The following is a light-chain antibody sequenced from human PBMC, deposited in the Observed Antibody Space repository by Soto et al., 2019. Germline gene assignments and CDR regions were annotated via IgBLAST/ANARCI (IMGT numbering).Light chain of an antibody. V-gene: IGKV1-12*01. CDR2: AAS. J-gene: IGKJ2*01. Sequence: DIQMTQSPSSVSASVGDRVTIICRASQDIGSWLAWYQQKPGKAPELLIYAASNLQSGFPSRFSGSGSGTDFTLTISSLEPEDFATYFCQQAQSFPQTFSQGTKLEI. CDR3: QQAQSFPQT. CDR1: QDIGSW.